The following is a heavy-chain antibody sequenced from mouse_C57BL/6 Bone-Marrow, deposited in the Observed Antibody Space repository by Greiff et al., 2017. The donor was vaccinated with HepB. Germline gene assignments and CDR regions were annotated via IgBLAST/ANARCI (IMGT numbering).Heavy chain of an antibody. CDR2: IWSDGST. Sequence: VHLVESGPGLVAPSQSLSITCTVSGFSLTSYGVHWVRQPPGKGLEWLVVIWSDGSTTYNSALKSRLSISKDNSKSQVFLKMNSLQTDDTAMYYCARQGGIYYDYDGAMDYWGQGTSVTVSS. V-gene: IGHV2-6-1*01. CDR1: GFSLTSYG. CDR3: ARQGGIYYDYDGAMDY. J-gene: IGHJ4*01. D-gene: IGHD2-4*01.